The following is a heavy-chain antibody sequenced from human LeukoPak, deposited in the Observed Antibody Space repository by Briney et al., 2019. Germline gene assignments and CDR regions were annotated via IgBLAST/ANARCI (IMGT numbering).Heavy chain of an antibody. J-gene: IGHJ5*02. V-gene: IGHV4-39*01. Sequence: SETLSLTCTVSGGSISSSSYYWGWIRQPPGKGLEWLGSIYYSGSTYYNPSLKSRVTISVDTSKNQFSLKLSSVTAADTAVYYCAPMEWELRTPGSFDPWGQGTLVTVSS. CDR2: IYYSGST. CDR3: APMEWELRTPGSFDP. CDR1: GGSISSSSYY. D-gene: IGHD1-26*01.